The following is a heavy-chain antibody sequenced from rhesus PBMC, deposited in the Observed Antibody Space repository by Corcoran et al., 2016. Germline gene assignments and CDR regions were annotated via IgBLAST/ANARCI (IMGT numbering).Heavy chain of an antibody. V-gene: IGHV4-122*02. J-gene: IGHJ4*01. CDR1: GGSLSSGYFY. CDR3: ARDSGPGTGDYDY. Sequence: QVQLRESGPGLVKPSETLSLTCADPGGSLSSGYFYWCWIRQPPGKGLEWIGYITYSGSTSYNPSLKSRVTISRDTSKNQFSLNLSSVTAADTAVYYCARDSGPGTGDYDYWGQGVLVTVSS. D-gene: IGHD1-26*01. CDR2: ITYSGST.